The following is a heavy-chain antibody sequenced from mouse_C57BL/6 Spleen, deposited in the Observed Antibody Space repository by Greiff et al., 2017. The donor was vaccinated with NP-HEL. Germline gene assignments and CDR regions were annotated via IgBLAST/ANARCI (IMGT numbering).Heavy chain of an antibody. CDR2: ISGGSSPI. J-gene: IGHJ2*01. Sequence: EVKLMESGGGLVKPGGSLKLSCEASGFTFSDYGMPWVGQAPEKGLEGVAYISGGSSPIYYADTVKGRFTISRDNAKNTLFLQMTSLRSEDTAMYYCARRGLHNDFDYWGQGTTLTVSA. CDR3: ARRGLHNDFDY. CDR1: GFTFSDYG. V-gene: IGHV5-17*01. D-gene: IGHD3-1*01.